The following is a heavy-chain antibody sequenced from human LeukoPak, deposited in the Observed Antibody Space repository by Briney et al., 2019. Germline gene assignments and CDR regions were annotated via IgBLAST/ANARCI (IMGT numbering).Heavy chain of an antibody. Sequence: ASVKVSCTASGYTFTDYYIHWVRQAHGQGLQWMGWINPNSGGTNYAQNFQGRVTMTRDTSISTAYMELRRLRSDDTAVYFCARDSSDYFKPFDYWGQGTLVTVSS. D-gene: IGHD3-22*01. CDR2: INPNSGGT. J-gene: IGHJ4*02. V-gene: IGHV1-2*02. CDR3: ARDSSDYFKPFDY. CDR1: GYTFTDYY.